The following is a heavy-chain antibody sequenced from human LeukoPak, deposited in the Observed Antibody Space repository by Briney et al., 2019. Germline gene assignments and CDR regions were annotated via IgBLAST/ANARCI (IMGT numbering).Heavy chain of an antibody. D-gene: IGHD1-14*01. J-gene: IGHJ6*02. CDR1: GGSISSYY. V-gene: IGHV4-59*08. Sequence: SETLSLTCTVSGGSISSYYWSWIRQPPGKGLEWIGYIYYSGSTNYNPSPKSRATISVDTSKNQFSLKLSSVTAADTAVYYCARRPTDTRYGMDVWGQGTTVTVSS. CDR3: ARRPTDTRYGMDV. CDR2: IYYSGST.